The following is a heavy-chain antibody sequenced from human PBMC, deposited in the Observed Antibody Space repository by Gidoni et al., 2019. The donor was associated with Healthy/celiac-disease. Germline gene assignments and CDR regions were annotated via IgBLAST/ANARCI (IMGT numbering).Heavy chain of an antibody. J-gene: IGHJ4*02. Sequence: TISVDTSKNQFSLKLSSVTAADTAVYYCARQGDTRAYFDYWGQGTLVTVSS. CDR3: ARQGDTRAYFDY. D-gene: IGHD3-16*01. V-gene: IGHV4-39*01.